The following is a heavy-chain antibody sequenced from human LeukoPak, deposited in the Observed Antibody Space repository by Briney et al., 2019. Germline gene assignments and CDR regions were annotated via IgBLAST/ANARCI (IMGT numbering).Heavy chain of an antibody. J-gene: IGHJ4*02. V-gene: IGHV3-48*03. D-gene: IGHD4-11*01. CDR1: GFTFSSYE. Sequence: TGGSLRLSCAASGFTFSSYEMNWVRQAPGKGLEGVSYISSSGSTIYYADSVKGRFNISRDKAKNSLDLQMNSLRAEDTAVYYCALEPGNYEGLGFFDYWGQGTLVTVSS. CDR3: ALEPGNYEGLGFFDY. CDR2: ISSSGSTI.